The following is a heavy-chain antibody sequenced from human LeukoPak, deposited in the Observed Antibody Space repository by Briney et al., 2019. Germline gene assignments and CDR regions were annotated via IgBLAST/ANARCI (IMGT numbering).Heavy chain of an antibody. CDR3: ARGVTLGLVYYYYYGMDV. D-gene: IGHD6-19*01. CDR1: GFTFSSYS. V-gene: IGHV3-21*01. Sequence: GGSLRLSCAASGFTFSSYSMNWVRQAPGKGLEWVSSISSSSSYIYYADSVKGRLTTSRDNAKNSLYLQMNSLRAEDTAVYYCARGVTLGLVYYYYYGMDVWGKGTTVTVSS. CDR2: ISSSSSYI. J-gene: IGHJ6*04.